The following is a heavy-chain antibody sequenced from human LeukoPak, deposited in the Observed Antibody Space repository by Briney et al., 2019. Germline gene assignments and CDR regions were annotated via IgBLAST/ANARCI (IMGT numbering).Heavy chain of an antibody. V-gene: IGHV1-24*01. J-gene: IGHJ4*02. D-gene: IGHD1-1*01. CDR1: GYALSESS. CDR3: ATGRPGSLLDY. Sequence: ASVNVSRKVSGYALSESSMHWVRQAPGKGRDWMGGFDPEDDERVYAQMLQGRVTMTEDTSTDTAYMELSSLRSEDTAVYFCATGRPGSLLDYWGQGTVVTVSS. CDR2: FDPEDDER.